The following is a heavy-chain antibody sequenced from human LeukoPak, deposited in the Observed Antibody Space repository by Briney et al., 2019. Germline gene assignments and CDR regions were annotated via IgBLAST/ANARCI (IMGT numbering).Heavy chain of an antibody. CDR1: GFPFNTHF. Sequence: GGSLRLSCSASGFPFNTHFMHWVRQTPGKAQEYVSTISTNGETTFYADSVTGRFTISRDNSQNTLYLQMSSLRPDDTAVYYCVKDLSGTWSFDYWGQGTLVTVSS. V-gene: IGHV3-64D*06. CDR3: VKDLSGTWSFDY. CDR2: ISTNGETT. J-gene: IGHJ4*02. D-gene: IGHD1-26*01.